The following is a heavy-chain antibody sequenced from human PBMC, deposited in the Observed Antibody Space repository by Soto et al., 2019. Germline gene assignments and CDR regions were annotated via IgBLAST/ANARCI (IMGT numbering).Heavy chain of an antibody. CDR3: AKTAAAPKYSGYVGLFDY. Sequence: QVQLVESGGGVVQPGRSLRLSCAASGFTFSSYGMHWVRQAPGKGLEWVALILYDGSNKFYADSVKGRFTISRDNSKNTLYLQMNSLRAEDTAVYYCAKTAAAPKYSGYVGLFDYWGQGTLVTVSS. D-gene: IGHD5-12*01. J-gene: IGHJ4*02. CDR2: ILYDGSNK. CDR1: GFTFSSYG. V-gene: IGHV3-30*18.